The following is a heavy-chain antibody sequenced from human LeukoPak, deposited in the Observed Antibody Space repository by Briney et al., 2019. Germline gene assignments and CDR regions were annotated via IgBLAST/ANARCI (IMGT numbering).Heavy chain of an antibody. V-gene: IGHV3-21*01. CDR2: ITSSSIHK. CDR1: GFTFSRYN. Sequence: GGSLRLSCATSGFTFSRYNMNWVRQAPGKGLEWVSSITSSSIHKYYADSVKGRFTISRDNAKNSLYLQMNSLRAEDTAVYYCARVFLTYNWNYDYYYYYMDVWGKGTTVTVSS. D-gene: IGHD1-7*01. CDR3: ARVFLTYNWNYDYYYYYMDV. J-gene: IGHJ6*03.